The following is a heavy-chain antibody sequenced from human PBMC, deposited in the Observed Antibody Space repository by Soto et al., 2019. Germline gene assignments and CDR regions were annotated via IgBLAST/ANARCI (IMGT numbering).Heavy chain of an antibody. CDR2: INPYTGGT. D-gene: IGHD2-21*02. CDR1: GYTFTGYY. V-gene: IGHV1-2*02. CDR3: ATQFHHCGGDCYRGPYFGMDV. Sequence: QVQLVHSGSEVKEPGASVKVSCKASGYTFTGYYVLWVRQAPGQGPECMGWINPYTGGTNYAQKFQGRVTMTRDTSISTAYMELSKLISDDTAVYYCATQFHHCGGDCYRGPYFGMDVWGQGTTVTVSS. J-gene: IGHJ6*02.